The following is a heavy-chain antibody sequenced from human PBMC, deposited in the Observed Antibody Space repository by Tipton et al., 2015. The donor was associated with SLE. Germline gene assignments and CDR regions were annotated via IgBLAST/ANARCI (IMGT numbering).Heavy chain of an antibody. J-gene: IGHJ6*02. CDR3: ARDLDEGASDF. V-gene: IGHV1-18*01. CDR1: GYTFSNYG. Sequence: QLVQSGAEVKKPGASVKVSCKASGYTFSNYGISWVRQAPGQGLEWMGWISARTGMRNYVQKFQCRVTLTTDTSTSTAYMELRSLGSDDTAVYYCARDLDEGASDFWGHGTTVTVSS. CDR2: ISARTGMR. D-gene: IGHD1-1*01.